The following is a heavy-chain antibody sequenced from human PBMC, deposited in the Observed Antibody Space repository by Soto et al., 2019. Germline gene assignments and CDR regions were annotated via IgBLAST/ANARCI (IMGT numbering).Heavy chain of an antibody. CDR2: IIPIFGTT. CDR3: ARAGRSSPVFELSTLAGTGPYYGMDV. Sequence: QVQLVQSGAEVKKPGSSVKVSCKASGGTFSSYAINWVREAPGQGLEWMGGIIPIFGTTNYAQIFQGRVTITADESTNTAYMELSSLRSEDTAVYYCARAGRSSPVFELSTLAGTGPYYGMDVWGQGTTVTVSS. V-gene: IGHV1-69*12. D-gene: IGHD3-3*01. CDR1: GGTFSSYA. J-gene: IGHJ6*02.